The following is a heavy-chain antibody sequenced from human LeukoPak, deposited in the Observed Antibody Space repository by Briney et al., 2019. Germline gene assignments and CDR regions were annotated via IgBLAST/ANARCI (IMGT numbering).Heavy chain of an antibody. J-gene: IGHJ3*01. D-gene: IGHD4-11*01. Sequence: ASVKVSCKASVYMFTGHYMHWVRQAPGQGLEFLAWIKGDSGIPKYAQKFQGRVTLTRDTSISTAYMELTELTSDNTAVYYCARELQYSREGYAFDLWGQGTMVTVSS. CDR2: IKGDSGIP. CDR1: VYMFTGHY. V-gene: IGHV1-2*02. CDR3: ARELQYSREGYAFDL.